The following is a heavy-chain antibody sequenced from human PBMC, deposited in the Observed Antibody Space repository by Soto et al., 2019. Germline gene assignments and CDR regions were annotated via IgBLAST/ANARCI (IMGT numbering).Heavy chain of an antibody. CDR3: ARTRVAGMWGDAVDS. J-gene: IGHJ3*02. V-gene: IGHV1-18*04. Sequence: QVQLVQSGAEVKKPGASVKVSCKTSGYTFTNHGINWVRQAPGQGLEWMGWINPYNANVNYAQKLQGRVTMTTDTSTSTDYMDLGSMTSDDTAGYYCARTRVAGMWGDAVDSWGQCTMVTVS. CDR1: GYTFTNHG. D-gene: IGHD3-16*01. CDR2: INPYNANV.